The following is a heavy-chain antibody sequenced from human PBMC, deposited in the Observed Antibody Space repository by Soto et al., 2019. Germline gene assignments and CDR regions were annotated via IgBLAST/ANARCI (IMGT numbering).Heavy chain of an antibody. D-gene: IGHD3-3*01. V-gene: IGHV3-15*07. Sequence: GGSLRLSCAASGFNFKNAWMNWVRQAPGKGLEWVGRIKSETDGGTTDYAAPVKGRFTISRDDSKSTLFLQMNSLKTEDTGVYYGAARKIYWGQGPRVTVPS. J-gene: IGHJ4*02. CDR3: AARKIY. CDR1: GFNFKNAW. CDR2: IKSETDGGTT.